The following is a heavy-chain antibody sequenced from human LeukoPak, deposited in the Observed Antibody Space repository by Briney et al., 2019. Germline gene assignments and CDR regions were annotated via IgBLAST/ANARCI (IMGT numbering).Heavy chain of an antibody. CDR1: AGSFSGYY. J-gene: IGHJ4*02. Sequence: KPSETLSLTCSVYAGSFSGYYWSWIRQPPGKGLEWIGEINHSGSTNYNPSLKSRVTLSADTSKNQFSLKLSSVTAADTAVYYCARGRERYFDWLLSTWGQGTLVTVSS. V-gene: IGHV4-34*01. CDR3: ARGRERYFDWLLST. CDR2: INHSGST. D-gene: IGHD3-9*01.